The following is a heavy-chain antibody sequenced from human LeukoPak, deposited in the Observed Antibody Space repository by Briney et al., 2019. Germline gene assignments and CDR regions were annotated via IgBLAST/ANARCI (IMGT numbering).Heavy chain of an antibody. CDR2: INHSGST. D-gene: IGHD6-19*01. CDR1: GGSFSGYY. J-gene: IGHJ4*02. CDR3: AREPTFRYSSGRYGSGFDY. Sequence: SETLSLTCAVYGGSFSGYYWSWIRQPPGKGLEWIGEINHSGSTNYNPSLKSRVTISVDTSKNQFSLKLSSVTAADTAVYYCAREPTFRYSSGRYGSGFDYWGQGTLVTVSS. V-gene: IGHV4-34*01.